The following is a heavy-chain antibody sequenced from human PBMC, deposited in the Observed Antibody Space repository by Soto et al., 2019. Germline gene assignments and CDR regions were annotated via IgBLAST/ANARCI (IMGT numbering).Heavy chain of an antibody. V-gene: IGHV2-5*02. CDR3: AHYFYGSAVDP. Sequence: QITLKESGPTLVKPTQTLTLTCTFSGFSLSTSGVGVGWIRQPPGKALEWLALIYWDDDKRYSPSLKSRLTTTKDTSKNQVVLTTPNMDPVDTATYYCAHYFYGSAVDPWGQGTLVTVSS. CDR1: GFSLSTSGVG. D-gene: IGHD3-10*01. J-gene: IGHJ5*02. CDR2: IYWDDDK.